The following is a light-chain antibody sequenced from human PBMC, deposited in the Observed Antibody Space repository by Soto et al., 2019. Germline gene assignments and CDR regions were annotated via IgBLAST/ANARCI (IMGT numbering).Light chain of an antibody. CDR1: SSDVGSYNL. V-gene: IGLV2-23*01. J-gene: IGLJ1*01. CDR3: CSYAGSYVYV. CDR2: EGS. Sequence: QSALTQPASVSGSPGQSTTISCTGTSSDVGSYNLVSWYQQHPGKAPKLMIYEGSKRPSGVSNRFSGSKSGNTASLTISGLQAEDEADYYCCSYAGSYVYVFGTGTKVTVL.